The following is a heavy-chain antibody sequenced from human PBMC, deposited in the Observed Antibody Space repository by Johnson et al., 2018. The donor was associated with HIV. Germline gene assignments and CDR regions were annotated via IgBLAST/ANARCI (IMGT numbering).Heavy chain of an antibody. J-gene: IGHJ3*02. CDR3: ARRIHVPNVFDI. CDR2: LNSDGSST. CDR1: GFTFSSYW. Sequence: VQLVESGGGLVKPGGSLRLSCAASGFTFSSYWMHWVRQAPGKGLVWVSRLNSDGSSTSYADSVKGRITIARDNATTTLYLQMNRPGAEDTAVYYCARRIHVPNVFDIWGQGTIVTVSS. V-gene: IGHV3-74*02.